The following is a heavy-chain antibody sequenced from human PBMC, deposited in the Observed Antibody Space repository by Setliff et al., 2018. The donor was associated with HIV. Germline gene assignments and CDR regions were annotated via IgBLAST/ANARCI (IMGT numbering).Heavy chain of an antibody. Sequence: PSETLSLTCAVYGYSIRDNFFGGWVRQPTGKGLEWIVSIFYTGTTYYNPSLKSRVTLSLDTSKNQFSLELTSVTAADTAVYYCARHDCGGDCSINWFDPWGQGTLVTVSS. V-gene: IGHV4-38-2*01. CDR1: GYSIRDNFF. CDR3: ARHDCGGDCSINWFDP. CDR2: IFYTGTT. D-gene: IGHD2-21*02. J-gene: IGHJ5*02.